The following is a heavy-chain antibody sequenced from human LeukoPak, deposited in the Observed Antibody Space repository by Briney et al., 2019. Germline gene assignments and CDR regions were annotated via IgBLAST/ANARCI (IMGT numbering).Heavy chain of an antibody. CDR2: ISGSGGST. V-gene: IGHV3-23*01. Sequence: GGSLRLSCAASGFTFSSYAMSWVRQAPGKGLEWVSAISGSGGSTYYADSVKGRFTISRDNSKNTLYLQMNSLRAEDTAVYYCASGPQLVQMGYWGQGTLVTVSS. D-gene: IGHD6-13*01. J-gene: IGHJ4*02. CDR3: ASGPQLVQMGY. CDR1: GFTFSSYA.